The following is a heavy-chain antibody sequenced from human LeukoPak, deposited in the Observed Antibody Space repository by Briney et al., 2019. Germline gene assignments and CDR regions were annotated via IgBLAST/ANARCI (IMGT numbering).Heavy chain of an antibody. CDR2: ISSSTTYI. Sequence: GGSLRPSCAASGFIFSNYAMTWVRQAPGKGLEWVSSISSSTTYIYYADSVKGRFTISRDNAKNSLYLQMNSLRGEDTAVYYCARGNGAFDYWGQGTLVTVSS. J-gene: IGHJ4*02. V-gene: IGHV3-21*01. CDR1: GFIFSNYA. CDR3: ARGNGAFDY. D-gene: IGHD3-10*01.